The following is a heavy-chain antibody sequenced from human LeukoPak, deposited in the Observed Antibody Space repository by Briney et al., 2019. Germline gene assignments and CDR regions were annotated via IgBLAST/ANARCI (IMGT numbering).Heavy chain of an antibody. V-gene: IGHV1-69*06. CDR3: ARGYGLYYYYYYMDV. CDR1: GGTFSSYA. D-gene: IGHD1-14*01. J-gene: IGHJ6*03. Sequence: SVKVSCKASGGTFSSYAISWVRQAPGQGLEWMGGIIPIFGTANYAQKFQGRVTITADKSTSTAYMELSSLRSEDTAVYYCARGYGLYYYYYYMDVWGKGTTVTVSS. CDR2: IIPIFGTA.